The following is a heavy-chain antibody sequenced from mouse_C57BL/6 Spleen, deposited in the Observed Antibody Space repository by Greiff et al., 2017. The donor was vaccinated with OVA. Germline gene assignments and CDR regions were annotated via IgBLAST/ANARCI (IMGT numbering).Heavy chain of an antibody. D-gene: IGHD1-1*01. CDR1: GFIIKDDY. V-gene: IGHV14-4*01. Sequence: VQLQQSGAELVRPGASVKLSCTASGFIIKDDYMHWVKQRPEQGLEWIGWIDPENGDTEYASKFQGKATITADTSSNTAYLQLSSLTSEDTAVYYCTVVGGYYFDYWGQGTTLTVSS. CDR3: TVVGGYYFDY. CDR2: IDPENGDT. J-gene: IGHJ2*01.